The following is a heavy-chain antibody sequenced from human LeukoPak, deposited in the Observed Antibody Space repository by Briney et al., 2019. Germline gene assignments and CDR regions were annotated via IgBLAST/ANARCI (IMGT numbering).Heavy chain of an antibody. Sequence: GGSLRLSCAASGFTFSSYSMNWVRQAPGKGLEWVSSISSSSSYIYYADSVKGRFTISRDNAKNSLYLRMNSLRAEDTAVYYCARGFFGVVSRAYWGQGTLITVSS. CDR3: ARGFFGVVSRAY. V-gene: IGHV3-21*01. J-gene: IGHJ4*02. CDR1: GFTFSSYS. D-gene: IGHD3-3*01. CDR2: ISSSSSYI.